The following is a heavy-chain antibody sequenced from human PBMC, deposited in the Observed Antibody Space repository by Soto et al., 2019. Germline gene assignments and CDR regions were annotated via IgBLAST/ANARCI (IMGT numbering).Heavy chain of an antibody. CDR1: GVSISSYY. CDR3: ARITYYYGSGSHYAYYYEYMDV. Sequence: AETLSLTCTASGVSISSYYLSWIRQPPGKGLEWIGYIYYSGSTNYNPSLKSRVTISVDTAKNQFSLRLSSVTAADTAVYYCARITYYYGSGSHYAYYYEYMDVWGKGTTVSVSS. CDR2: IYYSGST. V-gene: IGHV4-59*01. D-gene: IGHD3-10*01. J-gene: IGHJ6*03.